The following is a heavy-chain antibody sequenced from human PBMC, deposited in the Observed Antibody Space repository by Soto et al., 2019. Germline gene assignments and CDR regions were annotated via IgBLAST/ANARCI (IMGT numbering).Heavy chain of an antibody. J-gene: IGHJ6*02. D-gene: IGHD2-2*03. CDR1: GFTFSSYA. Sequence: QVQLVESGGGVVQPGRSLRLSCAASGFTFSSYAMHWVRQAPGKGLEWVAVISYDGSNKYYADSVKGRFTISRDNSKNXXYXQXXSLRAEDTAVYYCASGYCISTSCSPGYYYYYGMDVWGQGTTVTVSS. CDR3: ASGYCISTSCSPGYYYYYGMDV. CDR2: ISYDGSNK. V-gene: IGHV3-30-3*01.